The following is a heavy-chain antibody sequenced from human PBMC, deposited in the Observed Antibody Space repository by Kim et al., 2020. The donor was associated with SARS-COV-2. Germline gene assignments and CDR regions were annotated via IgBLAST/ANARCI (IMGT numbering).Heavy chain of an antibody. D-gene: IGHD2-2*01. J-gene: IGHJ6*02. Sequence: SVKVSCTASGFTFSSYAVQWVRQARGQRLEWMGRIVVDRGHTDYAQKFQDRVTISSDMSTGTAYMELSSLRSEDTAVYFCAADAISSTSWLGVDVWGQG. CDR3: AADAISSTSWLGVDV. CDR1: GFTFSSYA. V-gene: IGHV1-58*01. CDR2: IVVDRGHT.